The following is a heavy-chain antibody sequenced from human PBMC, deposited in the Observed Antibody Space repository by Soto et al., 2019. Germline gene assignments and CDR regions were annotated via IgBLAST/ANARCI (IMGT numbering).Heavy chain of an antibody. J-gene: IGHJ4*02. CDR3: ARLYRVSSSWPPHIDY. CDR1: GGSISSSSYY. D-gene: IGHD6-13*01. V-gene: IGHV4-39*01. Sequence: SETLSLTCNVSGGSISSSSYYWGWIRQPPGKGLEWIGSINYSGSTYYIPSLKSRETISVDTSKNQFSLNLSSVTAADTAVYYCARLYRVSSSWPPHIDYWGQGTLVTVFS. CDR2: INYSGST.